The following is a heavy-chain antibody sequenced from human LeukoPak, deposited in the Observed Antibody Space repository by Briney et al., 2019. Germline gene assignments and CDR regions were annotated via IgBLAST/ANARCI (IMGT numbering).Heavy chain of an antibody. Sequence: PSETLSLTCTVSGGSISSYYWSWIRQPPGKGLEWIGYIYYSGSTNYNPSLKSRVTISVDTSKNQSSLKLSSVTAADTAVYYCARTPWASHFDYWGQGTLVTVSS. D-gene: IGHD2-15*01. V-gene: IGHV4-59*01. J-gene: IGHJ4*02. CDR1: GGSISSYY. CDR3: ARTPWASHFDY. CDR2: IYYSGST.